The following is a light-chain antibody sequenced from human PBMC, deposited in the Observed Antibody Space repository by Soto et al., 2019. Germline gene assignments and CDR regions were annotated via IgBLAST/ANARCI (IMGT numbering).Light chain of an antibody. CDR1: QSISSW. Sequence: EIQMTQSPSTLSASVGDRVTITCRASQSISSWLTWYQQKAGQAPKLLIYKASIVESGVPSRFSGSGSGTEFPLTSSRQQPDDSANYYCQQYSYFATFGQGTRVEVK. J-gene: IGKJ1*01. V-gene: IGKV1-5*03. CDR2: KAS. CDR3: QQYSYFAT.